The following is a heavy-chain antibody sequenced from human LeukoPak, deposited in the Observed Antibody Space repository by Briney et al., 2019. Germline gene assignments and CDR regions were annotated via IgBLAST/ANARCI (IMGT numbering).Heavy chain of an antibody. CDR2: ISSSGGTI. CDR3: ARDPGVSISSGYDC. D-gene: IGHD3-22*01. CDR1: GFTFSDYY. V-gene: IGHV3-11*01. J-gene: IGHJ4*02. Sequence: GGSLRLSCAASGFTFSDYYMSWIRQAPGKGLEWVSYISSSGGTIYYADSVKGRFTISRDNAKNSLYLQMNSLRAEDTAVYYCARDPGVSISSGYDCWGQGTLVTVSS.